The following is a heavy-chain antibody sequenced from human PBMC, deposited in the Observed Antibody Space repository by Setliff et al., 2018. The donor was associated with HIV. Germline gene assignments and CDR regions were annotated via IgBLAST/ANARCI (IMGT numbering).Heavy chain of an antibody. D-gene: IGHD3-22*01. V-gene: IGHV4-38-2*02. Sequence: SETLSLTCTVSGYSISSGYYWGWIRQPPGKGLEWIGSIYYSGRTYYNPSLKSRVTISVDTSKNQFSLKLTSVTAADTAVYFCASRVYYYDSNKVLREEGFDPWGQGTLVTVSS. CDR3: ASRVYYYDSNKVLREEGFDP. J-gene: IGHJ5*02. CDR1: GYSISSGYY. CDR2: IYYSGRT.